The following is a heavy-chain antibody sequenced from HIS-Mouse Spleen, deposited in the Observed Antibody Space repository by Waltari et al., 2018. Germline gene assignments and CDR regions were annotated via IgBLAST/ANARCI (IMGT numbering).Heavy chain of an antibody. CDR1: GGTFSSYA. J-gene: IGHJ4*02. V-gene: IGHV1-69*04. CDR2: IIPILGIA. CDR3: ARDSYYDSSGYFDY. D-gene: IGHD3-22*01. Sequence: QVQLVQSGAEVKKPGSSVKVSCKASGGTFSSYAISWVRQAPGQGLEWMGRIIPILGIANYAQKFQGRVTITADKSTSTAYMELSSLRSEDTAVYYCARDSYYDSSGYFDYWGQGTLVTVSS.